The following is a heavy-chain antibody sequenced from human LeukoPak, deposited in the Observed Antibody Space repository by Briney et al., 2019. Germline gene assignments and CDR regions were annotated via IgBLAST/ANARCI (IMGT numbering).Heavy chain of an antibody. D-gene: IGHD3-22*01. CDR3: ARGIVTMIVVIDN. V-gene: IGHV3-30*04. CDR1: GFTFSGYA. Sequence: HPGGSLRLSCAASGFTFSGYAIHWVRQAPGKGLEWVAVISYDGSNKYYADSVKGRFTISRDNSKNTLYLQMDSLRAEDTAVYYCARGIVTMIVVIDNWGQGTLVTVSS. J-gene: IGHJ4*02. CDR2: ISYDGSNK.